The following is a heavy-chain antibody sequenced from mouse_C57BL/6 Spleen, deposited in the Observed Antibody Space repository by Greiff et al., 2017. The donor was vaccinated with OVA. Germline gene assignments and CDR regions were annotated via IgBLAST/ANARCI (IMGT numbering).Heavy chain of an antibody. D-gene: IGHD2-1*01. Sequence: QVHVKQPGAELVKPGASVKLSCKASGYTFTSYWMHWVKQRPGQGLEWIGMIHPNSGSTNYNEKFKSKATLTVDKSSSTAYMQLSSLTSEDSAVYYCARIYYGNYVDYWGQGTTLTVSS. CDR3: ARIYYGNYVDY. J-gene: IGHJ2*01. CDR2: IHPNSGST. V-gene: IGHV1-64*01. CDR1: GYTFTSYW.